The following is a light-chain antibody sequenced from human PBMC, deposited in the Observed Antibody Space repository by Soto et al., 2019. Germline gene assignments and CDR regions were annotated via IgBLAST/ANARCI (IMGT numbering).Light chain of an antibody. CDR1: SSDVGDYNY. CDR2: EVS. CDR3: NSYTSSSTLMV. V-gene: IGLV2-14*01. J-gene: IGLJ2*01. Sequence: QSALTQPASVSGSPGQSITISCTGTSSDVGDYNYVSWYQQHPGKAPKLMIYEVSNRPSGVSNRISGSKSGNTASLTISGLQAEDEAYYYCNSYTSSSTLMVFGGGTKLTVL.